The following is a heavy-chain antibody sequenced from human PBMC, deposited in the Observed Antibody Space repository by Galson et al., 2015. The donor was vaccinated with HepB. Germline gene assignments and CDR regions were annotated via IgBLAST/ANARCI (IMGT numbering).Heavy chain of an antibody. J-gene: IGHJ5*02. Sequence: SETLSLTCTVSGGSISIYYWSWIRQPPGKGLEWLGYIYYSGSTNYNPSLKSRVTISVDTSKNQFSLKLSSVTAADTAVYYCARRIAAAAVGWFDPWGQGTLVTVSS. CDR1: GGSISIYY. V-gene: IGHV4-59*01. CDR3: ARRIAAAAVGWFDP. CDR2: IYYSGST. D-gene: IGHD6-13*01.